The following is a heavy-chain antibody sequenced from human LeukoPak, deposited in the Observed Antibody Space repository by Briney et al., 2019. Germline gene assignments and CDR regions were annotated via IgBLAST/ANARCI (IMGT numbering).Heavy chain of an antibody. CDR3: ARSGDFLTGYYRGFDY. CDR1: GFTFSNYE. D-gene: IGHD3-9*01. CDR2: ISSSRSTI. V-gene: IGHV3-48*03. J-gene: IGHJ4*02. Sequence: PGGSLRLSCAASGFTFSNYEMNWVRQAPGKGLEWVSYISSSRSTIYYADSVKGRFTISRDNAKNSLYLQMNSLRAEDTAVYYCARSGDFLTGYYRGFDYWGQGTLVTVSS.